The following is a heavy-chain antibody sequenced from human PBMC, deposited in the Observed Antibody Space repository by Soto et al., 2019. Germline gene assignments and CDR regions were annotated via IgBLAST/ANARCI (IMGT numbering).Heavy chain of an antibody. CDR3: ARDSYYDSSGYSKYYYYGMDF. CDR1: GFTFSSYA. V-gene: IGHV3-30-3*01. D-gene: IGHD3-22*01. CDR2: ISYDGSNK. J-gene: IGHJ6*02. Sequence: QVQLVESGGGVVQPGRSLRLSCAASGFTFSSYAMHWVRQAPGKGLEWVAVISYDGSNKYYADSVKGRFTISRDNSKNTLYLQMNSLRAEDTAVYYCARDSYYDSSGYSKYYYYGMDFWGQGTTVTVSS.